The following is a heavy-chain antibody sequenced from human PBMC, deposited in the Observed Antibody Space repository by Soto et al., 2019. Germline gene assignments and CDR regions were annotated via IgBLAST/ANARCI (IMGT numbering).Heavy chain of an antibody. CDR1: GGSISSGGYY. V-gene: IGHV4-31*03. J-gene: IGHJ4*02. CDR2: IYYSGST. Sequence: SETLSLTCTVYGGSISSGGYYWSWIRQHPGKGLEWIGYIYYSGSTYYTPSLKSRVTISVDTSKNQFSLKRSSVTAAVTAVYYCARGVGYNWKYFDYWGQGTLVTVSS. D-gene: IGHD1-1*01. CDR3: ARGVGYNWKYFDY.